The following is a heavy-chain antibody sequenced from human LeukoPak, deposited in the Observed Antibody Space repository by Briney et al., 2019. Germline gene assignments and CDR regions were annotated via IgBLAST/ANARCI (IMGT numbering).Heavy chain of an antibody. CDR1: GFTFSSYA. CDR2: ISYDGSNK. Sequence: GGSLRLSCAASGFTFSSYAMHWVRQAPGKGLEWVAVISYDGSNKYYADSVKGRFTISRDNSKNTLYLQMNSLRAEDAAVYYCARFKGSSWRFGYMDVWGKGTTVTVSS. D-gene: IGHD6-13*01. J-gene: IGHJ6*03. V-gene: IGHV3-30-3*01. CDR3: ARFKGSSWRFGYMDV.